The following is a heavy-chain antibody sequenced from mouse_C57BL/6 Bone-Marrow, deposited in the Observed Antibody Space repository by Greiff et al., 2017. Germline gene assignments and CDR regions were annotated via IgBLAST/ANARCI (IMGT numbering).Heavy chain of an antibody. CDR2: ISDGGSYT. D-gene: IGHD1-1*01. CDR1: GFTFSSYA. J-gene: IGHJ1*03. CDR3: AGDPHCYGSSHWYFGV. Sequence: EVQVVESGGGLVKPGGSLKLSCAASGFTFSSYAMSWVRQTPEKRLEWVATISDGGSYTYYPDNVKGRFTISRDNAKNNLYLQMSHLKSEDTAMYYGAGDPHCYGSSHWYFGVRGTAATVT. V-gene: IGHV5-4*01.